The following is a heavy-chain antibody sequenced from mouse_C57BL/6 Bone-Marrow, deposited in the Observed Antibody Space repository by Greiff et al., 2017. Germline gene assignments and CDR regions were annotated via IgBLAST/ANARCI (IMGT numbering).Heavy chain of an antibody. D-gene: IGHD1-1*01. CDR1: GYSITSGYY. CDR2: ISYDGSN. CDR3: AATDYYAMDY. J-gene: IGHJ4*01. V-gene: IGHV3-6*01. Sequence: EVKLMESGPGLVKPSQSLSLTCSVTGYSITSGYYWNWIRQFPGNKLEWMGYISYDGSNNYNPSLKNRISITRDTSKNQFFLKLNSVTTEDTATYYCAATDYYAMDYWGQGTSVTVSS.